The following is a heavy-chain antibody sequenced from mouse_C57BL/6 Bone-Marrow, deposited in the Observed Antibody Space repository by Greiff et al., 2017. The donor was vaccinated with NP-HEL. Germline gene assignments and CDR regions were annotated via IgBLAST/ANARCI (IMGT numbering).Heavy chain of an antibody. D-gene: IGHD1-1*01. J-gene: IGHJ3*01. CDR3: ARPNYYGSSWGFAY. V-gene: IGHV1-64*01. CDR2: IHPNSGST. CDR1: GYTFTSYW. Sequence: QVQLKQPGAELVKPGASVKLSCKASGYTFTSYWMHWVKQRPGQGLEWIGMIHPNSGSTNYNEKFKSKATLTVDKSSSTAYMQLSSLTSEDSAVYYCARPNYYGSSWGFAYWGQGTLVTVSA.